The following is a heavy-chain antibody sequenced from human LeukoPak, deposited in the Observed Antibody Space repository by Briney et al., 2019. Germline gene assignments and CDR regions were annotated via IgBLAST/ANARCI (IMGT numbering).Heavy chain of an antibody. D-gene: IGHD5-12*01. CDR2: ISGSDGST. CDR3: AKDDNSGYSGYDPSYFDY. J-gene: IGHJ4*02. V-gene: IGHV3-23*01. Sequence: GGSLRLSCAASGFTFSTYAMSWVRQAPGKGLEWVSAISGSDGSTYYADSVKGRFTISRDNSKNTLYLQMNSLRAEDTAVYYCAKDDNSGYSGYDPSYFDYWGQGTLVTVSS. CDR1: GFTFSTYA.